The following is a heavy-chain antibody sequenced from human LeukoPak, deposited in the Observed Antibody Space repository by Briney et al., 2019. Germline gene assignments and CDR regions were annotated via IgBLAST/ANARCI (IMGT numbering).Heavy chain of an antibody. CDR2: IYSAGNT. V-gene: IGHV3-53*01. D-gene: IGHD3-10*01. CDR3: ARENRGFITRPIDY. CDR1: GFTVSSNS. Sequence: GGSLRLSCTVSGFTVSSNSMSWVRQAPGKGLEWVSFIYSAGNTHYSDSVKGRFTISIDNSKNTLYLQMNSLRADDTAVYYCARENRGFITRPIDYWGQGTLVTVSS. J-gene: IGHJ4*02.